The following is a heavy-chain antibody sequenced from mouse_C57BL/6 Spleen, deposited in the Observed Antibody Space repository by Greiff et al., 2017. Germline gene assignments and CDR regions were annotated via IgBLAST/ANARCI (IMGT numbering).Heavy chain of an antibody. D-gene: IGHD2-5*01. V-gene: IGHV1-80*01. J-gene: IGHJ2*01. CDR2: IYPGDGDT. Sequence: VQLQQSGAELVKPGASVKISCKASGYAFSSYWMNWVKQRPGKGLEWIGKIYPGDGDTNYNGKFKGKATLTADKSYSTAYMQLSSLTSEGSAVYFCARGGDSNLYYFDYWGQGTTLTVSS. CDR1: GYAFSSYW. CDR3: ARGGDSNLYYFDY.